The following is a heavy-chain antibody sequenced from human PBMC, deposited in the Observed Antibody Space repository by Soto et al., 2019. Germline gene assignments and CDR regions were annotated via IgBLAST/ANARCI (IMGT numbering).Heavy chain of an antibody. CDR2: IVVGSGNT. CDR1: GFTFTSSA. J-gene: IGHJ4*02. D-gene: IGHD3-10*01. CDR3: AAGSALYYFDY. Sequence: QMQLVQSGPEVKKPGTSVKVSCKASGFTFTSSAVQWVRQARGQRLEWIGWIVVGSGNTNYAQKFQGRVTITRDMSTSTAYMELSSLRSEDTAVYYCAAGSALYYFDYWGQGTLVSVSS. V-gene: IGHV1-58*01.